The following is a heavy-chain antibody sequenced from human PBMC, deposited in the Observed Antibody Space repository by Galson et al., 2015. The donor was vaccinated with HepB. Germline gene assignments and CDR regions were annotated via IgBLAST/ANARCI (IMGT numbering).Heavy chain of an antibody. CDR3: AKGRSSSWPPFDS. Sequence: SLRLSCAASTFTFSSYAMNWVRKAPGRGWDWVLLIVGVGISPSTAAPVKGRFTISEDISKNTLYLQMNSLRAEDTAVYYCAKGRSSSWPPFDSWGQGTLVTVSS. CDR1: TFTFSSYA. J-gene: IGHJ4*02. V-gene: IGHV3-23*01. CDR2: IVGVGISP. D-gene: IGHD6-13*01.